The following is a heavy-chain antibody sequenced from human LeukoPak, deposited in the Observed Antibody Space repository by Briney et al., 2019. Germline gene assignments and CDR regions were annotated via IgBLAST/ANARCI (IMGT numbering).Heavy chain of an antibody. V-gene: IGHV3-30*03. CDR1: GFTFSSYS. J-gene: IGHJ6*03. D-gene: IGHD2/OR15-2a*01. Sequence: GGSLRLSCAASGFTFSSYSMNWVRQAPGKGLEWVAVVLYDGETKYYADSVKGRFTISRDNPKNTLYLQMNSLKTEDTAVYYCCRNRRLFHYYYMDVWGKGTTVTVSS. CDR3: CRNRRLFHYYYMDV. CDR2: VLYDGETK.